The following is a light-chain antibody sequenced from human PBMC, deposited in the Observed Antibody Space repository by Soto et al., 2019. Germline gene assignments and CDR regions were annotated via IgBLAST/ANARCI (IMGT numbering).Light chain of an antibody. CDR1: QTLNSNY. J-gene: IGKJ2*01. CDR3: HLTRGYT. CDR2: GAS. V-gene: IGKV3-20*01. Sequence: EIVLTQSPGTLSLSPGERATLSCRASQTLNSNYVGWYQQKPGQAPKPLIYGASSRATGIPDRFSGSGSGTAFAITISRLEPDDFSLDDCHLTRGYTFGQGTKLEIK.